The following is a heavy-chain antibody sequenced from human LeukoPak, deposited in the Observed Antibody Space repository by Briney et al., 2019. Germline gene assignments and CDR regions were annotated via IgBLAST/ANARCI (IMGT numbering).Heavy chain of an antibody. CDR2: IKEDGSEK. Sequence: PGGSLRLSCAASGFTFSSYWMRWVRQAPGKGLEWVATIKEDGSEKYYVDSVKGGFTISRDNAKSSLYLQMNSLRAEDTAVYYCSRHTSSWHAMDVWGQGTTVTVSS. CDR3: SRHTSSWHAMDV. V-gene: IGHV3-7*02. D-gene: IGHD6-13*01. J-gene: IGHJ6*02. CDR1: GFTFSSYW.